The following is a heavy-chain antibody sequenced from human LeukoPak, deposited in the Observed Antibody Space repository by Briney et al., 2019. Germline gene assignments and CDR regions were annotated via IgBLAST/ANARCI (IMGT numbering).Heavy chain of an antibody. J-gene: IGHJ5*02. V-gene: IGHV4-61*02. CDR1: GGSISSGSYY. CDR3: ARGRSWFDP. Sequence: KPSQTLSLTCTVSGGSISSGSYYWSWIRQPAGKGLEWIGRIYTSGSTNYNPSLKSRVTISVDTSKNQFSLKLSSVTAADTAVYYCARGRSWFDPWGQGTLVTVSS. CDR2: IYTSGST.